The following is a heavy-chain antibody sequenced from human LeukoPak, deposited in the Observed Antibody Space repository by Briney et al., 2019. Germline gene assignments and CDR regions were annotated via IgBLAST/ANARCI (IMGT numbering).Heavy chain of an antibody. J-gene: IGHJ4*02. CDR3: ARVNTMIVRAPDY. V-gene: IGHV3-30*03. D-gene: IGHD3-22*01. CDR1: GFLFNKYG. Sequence: GRSLRLSCAASGFLFNKYGVHWVRQAPGKGLEWVALISYDGTIKFYADSVKGRFTISRDNAKNSLYLQMNSLRAEDTAVYYCARVNTMIVRAPDYWGQGTLVTVSS. CDR2: ISYDGTIK.